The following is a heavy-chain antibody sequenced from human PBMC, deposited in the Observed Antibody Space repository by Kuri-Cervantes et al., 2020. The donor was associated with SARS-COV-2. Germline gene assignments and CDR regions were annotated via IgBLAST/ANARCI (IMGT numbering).Heavy chain of an antibody. CDR1: AGSSSGYY. CDR2: IYYSGST. Sequence: ETLSLTCAVYAGSSSGYYWSWIRQPPGKGLEWIGSIYYSGSTYYHPSLKRRLTISVDTSKNQFSLKLSSVTAADTAVYYCARQMMSSITIFGVVITRNWFDPWGQGTLVTVSS. V-gene: IGHV4-34*01. D-gene: IGHD3-3*01. CDR3: ARQMMSSITIFGVVITRNWFDP. J-gene: IGHJ5*02.